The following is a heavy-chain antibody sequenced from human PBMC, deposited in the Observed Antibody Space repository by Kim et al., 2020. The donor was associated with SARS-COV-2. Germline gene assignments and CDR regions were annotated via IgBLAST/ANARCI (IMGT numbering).Heavy chain of an antibody. CDR1: GYTFTTYA. J-gene: IGHJ5*02. Sequence: ASVKVSCKASGYTFTTYAMNWVRQAPGQGLEWMGWINTYTGNPTYAQGFTGRFVFSLDTSVSTAYLQISSLKAEDTAVYYCARGGYSSGSNWFDPWGQGTLVTVSS. V-gene: IGHV7-4-1*02. CDR2: INTYTGNP. D-gene: IGHD6-19*01. CDR3: ARGGYSSGSNWFDP.